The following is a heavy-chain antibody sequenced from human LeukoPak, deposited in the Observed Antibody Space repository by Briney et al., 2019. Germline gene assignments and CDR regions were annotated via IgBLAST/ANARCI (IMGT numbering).Heavy chain of an antibody. V-gene: IGHV3-15*01. CDR2: IKSKSDGGTT. Sequence: PGGSLRLSCAASGFTFSNAWMNWVRQAPGKGLEWVGRIKSKSDGGTTDYAAPVKGRFTISRDDSKNTLYVQMNSLKTEDTAVYYCARNHGSGYPDYWGQGTLVTVSS. D-gene: IGHD3-22*01. J-gene: IGHJ4*02. CDR3: ARNHGSGYPDY. CDR1: GFTFSNAW.